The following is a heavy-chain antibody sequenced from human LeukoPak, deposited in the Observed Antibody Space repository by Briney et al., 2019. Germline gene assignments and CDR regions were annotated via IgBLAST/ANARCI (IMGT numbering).Heavy chain of an antibody. CDR3: ARVPPSSGYAIPYYYCYYYMDV. CDR1: GGTFSSYA. V-gene: IGHV1-69*05. J-gene: IGHJ6*03. D-gene: IGHD2-8*01. Sequence: SVKVSCKASGGTFSSYAISWVRQAPGQGLEWMGGIIPIFGTANYAQKFQGRVTITTDESTSTAYMELSSLRSEDTAMYYCARVPPSSGYAIPYYYCYYYMDVWGKGTTVTVSS. CDR2: IIPIFGTA.